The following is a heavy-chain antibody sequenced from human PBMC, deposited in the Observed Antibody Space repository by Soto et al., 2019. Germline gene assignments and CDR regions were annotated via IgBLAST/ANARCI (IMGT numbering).Heavy chain of an antibody. CDR1: GFTFDDYG. CDR3: GRDGGNRVRGVIVPTYHYYYGLDV. V-gene: IGHV3-20*04. J-gene: IGHJ6*02. CDR2: IIWNGDKT. Sequence: EVQLVESGGGVVRPGGSLRLSCAGSGFTFDDYGMSWVRQAPGKGLVWVYGIIWNGDKTGYADSVKGRFTISRDNSENALYLQMNNLRPEDTALYYCGRDGGNRVRGVIVPTYHYYYGLDVWGQGTTVTFSS. D-gene: IGHD3-10*01.